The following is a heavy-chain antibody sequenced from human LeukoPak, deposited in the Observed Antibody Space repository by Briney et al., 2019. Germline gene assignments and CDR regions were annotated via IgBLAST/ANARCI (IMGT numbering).Heavy chain of an antibody. CDR1: GYTFTSYY. D-gene: IGHD6-19*01. Sequence: ASVKASCKASGYTFTSYYMHWVRQAPGQGLEWMGIINPSGGSTSYAQKFQGRVTMTRDTSTSTVYMELSSLRSEDTAVYYCAREGAGYSSPGAFDIWGQGTMVTVSS. J-gene: IGHJ3*02. CDR2: INPSGGST. V-gene: IGHV1-46*01. CDR3: AREGAGYSSPGAFDI.